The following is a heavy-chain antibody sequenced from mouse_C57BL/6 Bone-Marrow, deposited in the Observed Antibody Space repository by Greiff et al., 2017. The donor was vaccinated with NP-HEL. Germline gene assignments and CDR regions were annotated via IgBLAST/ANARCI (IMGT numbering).Heavy chain of an antibody. J-gene: IGHJ2*01. V-gene: IGHV5-6*01. CDR3: ARRSNYYGSSYDY. Sequence: EVQLVESGGDLVKPGGSLKLSCAASGFTFSSYGMSWVRQTPDKRLEWVATISSGGSYPYYPASVKGRFTISRDNAKNTLYLQMSSLKSEDTAMYYCARRSNYYGSSYDYWGQGTTLTVSS. CDR1: GFTFSSYG. D-gene: IGHD1-1*01. CDR2: ISSGGSYP.